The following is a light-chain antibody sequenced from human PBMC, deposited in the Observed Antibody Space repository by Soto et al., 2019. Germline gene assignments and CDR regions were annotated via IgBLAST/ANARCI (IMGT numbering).Light chain of an antibody. CDR3: FLSHTSVRV. CDR2: DTS. Sequence: QAVVTQEPSLTVSPGGTVSLTCGSSTGAVTSGHYPYWFQQKPGQAPRTLIYDTSNRHSWTPARFSGSLLGGKAALTLSGAQPEDEADYYCFLSHTSVRVFGGGTQLTVL. V-gene: IGLV7-46*01. J-gene: IGLJ2*01. CDR1: TGAVTSGHY.